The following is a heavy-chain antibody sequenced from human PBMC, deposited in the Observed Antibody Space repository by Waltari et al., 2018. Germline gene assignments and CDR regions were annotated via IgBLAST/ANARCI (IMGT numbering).Heavy chain of an antibody. J-gene: IGHJ4*02. CDR2: SYYSWST. Sequence: QLQLQESGPGLVKPSETLSLTCTVSGGSISSSSYYWGWIRQPPGKGLGWIGSSYYSWSTYYNPSLKRRVTISVDTSKNQFSLKLSSVTAADTAVYYCARDFRYYYDSSGYKVLYYFDYWGQGTLVTVSS. V-gene: IGHV4-39*07. D-gene: IGHD3-22*01. CDR3: ARDFRYYYDSSGYKVLYYFDY. CDR1: GGSISSSSYY.